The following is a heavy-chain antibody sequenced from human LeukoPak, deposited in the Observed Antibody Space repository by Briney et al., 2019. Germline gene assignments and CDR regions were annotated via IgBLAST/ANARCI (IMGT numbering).Heavy chain of an antibody. D-gene: IGHD2-15*01. Sequence: SETLSLTCTVSGGSISSSSYYWGWIRQPPGKGLEWIGSIYYSGSTYYNPSLKSRVTISVDTSKNQFSLKLSSVTAADTAVYYCARDASRYCSGGSCRLDDWGQGTLVTVSS. V-gene: IGHV4-39*07. CDR3: ARDASRYCSGGSCRLDD. CDR2: IYYSGST. CDR1: GGSISSSSYY. J-gene: IGHJ4*02.